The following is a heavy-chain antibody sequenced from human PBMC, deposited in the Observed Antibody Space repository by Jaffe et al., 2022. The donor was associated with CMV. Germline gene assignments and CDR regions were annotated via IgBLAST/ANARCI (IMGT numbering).Heavy chain of an antibody. D-gene: IGHD3-3*01. CDR1: GFSLSTSGVG. Sequence: QITLKESGPTLVKPTQTLTLTCTFSGFSLSTSGVGVGWIRQPPGKALEWLALIYWNDDKRYSPSLKSRLTITKDTSKNQVVLTMTNMDPVDTATYYCAHSDSQANYDFWSGYNPRGGCWFDPWGQGTLVTVSS. J-gene: IGHJ5*02. V-gene: IGHV2-5*01. CDR2: IYWNDDK. CDR3: AHSDSQANYDFWSGYNPRGGCWFDP.